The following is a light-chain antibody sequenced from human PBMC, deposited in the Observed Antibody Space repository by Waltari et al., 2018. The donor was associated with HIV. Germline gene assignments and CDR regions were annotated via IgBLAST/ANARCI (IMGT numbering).Light chain of an antibody. Sequence: DIQMTQSPSSLSASVGDRVTITCQASQDISNYLNWYQQKPGKAPKLLIYDASNLETGVPSRFSGSGSGTDFTLTISSLQPEDIATYYCQQYDNLPPLIFGGGTKVEIK. V-gene: IGKV1-33*01. CDR1: QDISNY. CDR3: QQYDNLPPLI. CDR2: DAS. J-gene: IGKJ4*01.